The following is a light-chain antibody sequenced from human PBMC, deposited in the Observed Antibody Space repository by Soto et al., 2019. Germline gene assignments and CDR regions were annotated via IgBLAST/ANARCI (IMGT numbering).Light chain of an antibody. Sequence: DIPMTQSPSTLSASVGDRVTITCRASQSISSWLAWYQQKPGKAPKLLIYKASSLESGVPSRFSGSGSGTEFTLTISSLQPDDFATYYCQQYSSYSSTFGPGTKVDIK. V-gene: IGKV1-5*03. CDR1: QSISSW. CDR2: KAS. CDR3: QQYSSYSST. J-gene: IGKJ3*01.